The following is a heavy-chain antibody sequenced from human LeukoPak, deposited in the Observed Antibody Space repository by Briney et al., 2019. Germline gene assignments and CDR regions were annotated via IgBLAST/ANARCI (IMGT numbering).Heavy chain of an antibody. J-gene: IGHJ4*02. CDR1: GFTVSSYS. Sequence: PGGSLRLSCAASGFTVSSYSMNWVRQVPGKGLEWVSHISSSGSMIWYGESVKGRFTISRDSAKNSLHLQKNSLRAEDTAVYYCARDPESNWGWDLDYWGQGTLVTVSS. V-gene: IGHV3-48*01. CDR2: ISSSGSMI. CDR3: ARDPESNWGWDLDY. D-gene: IGHD7-27*01.